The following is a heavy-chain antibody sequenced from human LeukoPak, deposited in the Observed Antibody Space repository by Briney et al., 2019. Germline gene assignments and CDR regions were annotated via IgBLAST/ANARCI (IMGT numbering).Heavy chain of an antibody. V-gene: IGHV3-33*06. J-gene: IGHJ4*02. CDR1: GFTFSSYG. CDR2: IWYDGSNK. CDR3: SKELGTDYFDY. Sequence: GGSLRLSCAASGFTFSSYGMHWVRQAPGRGLEWVAVIWYDGSNKYYADSVKGRFTISRDNSKNTLYLQMNSLRAEDTAVCYCSKELGTDYFDYWGQGTLVTVSS.